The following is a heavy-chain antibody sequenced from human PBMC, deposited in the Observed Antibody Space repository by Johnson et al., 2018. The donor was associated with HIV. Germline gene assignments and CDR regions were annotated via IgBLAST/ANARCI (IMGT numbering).Heavy chain of an antibody. CDR3: ARDRGLDAFDI. CDR1: GFTFDDYA. Sequence: VQLVESGGGLVQPGRSLRLSCAASGFTFDDYAMHWVRQAPGKGLEWVSGISWNSGSIGYADSVKGRFTISRDNAKNSLYLQMNSLRGEDTAVYYCARDRGLDAFDIWGQGTMVTVSS. CDR2: ISWNSGSI. D-gene: IGHD3-10*01. V-gene: IGHV3-9*01. J-gene: IGHJ3*02.